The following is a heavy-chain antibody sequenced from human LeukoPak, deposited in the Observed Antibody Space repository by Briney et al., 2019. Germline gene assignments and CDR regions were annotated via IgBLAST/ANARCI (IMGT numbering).Heavy chain of an antibody. J-gene: IGHJ5*02. Sequence: GGSLRLSCAASGFTFSNSAMNWVRQAPGKGLEWVTGISGGGGSTYYADSVKGRCTISRDNSKNKLDLQMNSLRAEDKAAYYCAKNPYYDFWSGYSNRFDPWGQGALVTVSS. CDR1: GFTFSNSA. V-gene: IGHV3-23*01. CDR3: AKNPYYDFWSGYSNRFDP. CDR2: ISGGGGST. D-gene: IGHD3-3*01.